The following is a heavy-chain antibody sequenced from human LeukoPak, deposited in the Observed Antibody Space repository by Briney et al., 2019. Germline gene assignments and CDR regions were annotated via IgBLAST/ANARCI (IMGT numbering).Heavy chain of an antibody. Sequence: SETLSLTCAVYGGSFGGYYWSWIRQPPGKGLEWIGEINHSGSTNYNPSLKSRVTISVDTSKNQFSLKLSSVTAADTAVCYCARGMSGTAMAAPFDYWGQGTLVTVSS. CDR1: GGSFGGYY. CDR2: INHSGST. CDR3: ARGMSGTAMAAPFDY. V-gene: IGHV4-34*01. D-gene: IGHD5-18*01. J-gene: IGHJ4*02.